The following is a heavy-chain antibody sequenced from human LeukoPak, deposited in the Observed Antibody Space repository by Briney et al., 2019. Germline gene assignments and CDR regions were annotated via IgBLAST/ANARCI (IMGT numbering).Heavy chain of an antibody. D-gene: IGHD3-10*01. CDR1: GGSISSYY. V-gene: IGHV4-59*08. CDR2: IYYSGST. J-gene: IGHJ4*02. CDR3: ARRSNYYGSGSFSFYFDS. Sequence: PSETLSLTCTVSGGSISSYYWNWIRQPPGKGLEWIGYIYYSGSTNYNPSLKSRVTISVDTSKNQFSLKLRSVTAADTAVYYCARRSNYYGSGSFSFYFDSWGQGTLVTVSS.